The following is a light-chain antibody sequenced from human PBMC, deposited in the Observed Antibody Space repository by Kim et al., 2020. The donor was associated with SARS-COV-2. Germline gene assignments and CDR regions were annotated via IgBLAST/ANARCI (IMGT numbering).Light chain of an antibody. J-gene: IGKJ1*01. CDR1: QSVSSSY. CDR3: HQYGSSPRT. CDR2: GAS. Sequence: APGERATLSCRASQSVSSSYFAWYQQKPGQAPRLLIYGASSRATGIPDRFSGSGSGTDFTLTVSRLEPEDFAVYYCHQYGSSPRTFGQGTKVEIK. V-gene: IGKV3-20*01.